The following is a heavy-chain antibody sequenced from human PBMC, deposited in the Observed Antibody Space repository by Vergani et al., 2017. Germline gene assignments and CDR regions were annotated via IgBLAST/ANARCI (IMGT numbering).Heavy chain of an antibody. CDR2: ISGSGGST. D-gene: IGHD1-7*01. J-gene: IGHJ4*02. CDR1: GFTFSSYA. Sequence: EVQLLESGGGLVQPGGSLRLSCAASGFTFSSYAMSWVRQAPGKGLEWVSAISGSGGSTYYADSVKGRFTISRDTSKNTLYLQMNSLRAEDTAVYYCAKDLRAPITGTCGDWGQGTLVTVSS. V-gene: IGHV3-23*01. CDR3: AKDLRAPITGTCGD.